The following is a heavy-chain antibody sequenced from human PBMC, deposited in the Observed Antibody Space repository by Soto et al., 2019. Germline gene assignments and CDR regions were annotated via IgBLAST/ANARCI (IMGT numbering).Heavy chain of an antibody. CDR3: ARGGYYDTSGYYSTSYYFDY. J-gene: IGHJ4*02. CDR2: IWYDGSNK. Sequence: QVQLVESGGGVVQPGRSLRLSCAASGFTFSSYGMHWVRQAPGKGLEWVAVIWYDGSNKYYADSVKGRFTISRDNSKNTLYLQMNSLRAEDTSVYHCARGGYYDTSGYYSTSYYFDYWGQGTLVTVSS. D-gene: IGHD3-22*01. V-gene: IGHV3-33*01. CDR1: GFTFSSYG.